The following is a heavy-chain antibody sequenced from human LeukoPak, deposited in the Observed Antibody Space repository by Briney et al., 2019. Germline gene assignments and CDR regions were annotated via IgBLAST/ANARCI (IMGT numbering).Heavy chain of an antibody. CDR1: GGSISSYY. J-gene: IGHJ6*03. Sequence: SETLSLTCTVSGGSISSYYWGWIRQPPGKGLEWIGSIYYSGSTYYNPSLKSRVTISVDTSKNQFSLKLSSVTAADTAVYYCARGLSHDYDFWSGYHYYYYMDVWGKGTTVTISS. CDR3: ARGLSHDYDFWSGYHYYYYMDV. V-gene: IGHV4-39*01. D-gene: IGHD3-3*01. CDR2: IYYSGST.